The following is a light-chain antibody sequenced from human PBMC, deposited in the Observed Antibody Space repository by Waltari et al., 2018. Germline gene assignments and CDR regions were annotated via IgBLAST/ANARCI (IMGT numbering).Light chain of an antibody. CDR1: ALPTHY. CDR2: KDT. J-gene: IGLJ2*01. V-gene: IGLV3-25*03. CDR3: QSADSTSTHVV. Sequence: SYELTQPPSVSVSPGQTATITCSGDALPTHYAFCYQQKPGQAPVLVTYKDTERPSGIPDRVSGSTSGTTVTLTISGVQAEDEADYYCQSADSTSTHVVFGGGTKLTVL.